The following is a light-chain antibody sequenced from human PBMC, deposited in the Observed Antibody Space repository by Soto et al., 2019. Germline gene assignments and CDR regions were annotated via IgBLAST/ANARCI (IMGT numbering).Light chain of an antibody. CDR2: GAS. Sequence: IVLTQDRDSVVLSTGVKAGVCFSTIQSVSSSYLAWYQLKPGQAPRLLIYGASSRATGIPDRFSGSGSGTDITHNIGILAPEACAVSFRQQYGSAPSTTIGEGARLEIK. CDR3: QQYGSAPSTT. J-gene: IGKJ5*01. V-gene: IGKV3-20*01. CDR1: QSVSSSY.